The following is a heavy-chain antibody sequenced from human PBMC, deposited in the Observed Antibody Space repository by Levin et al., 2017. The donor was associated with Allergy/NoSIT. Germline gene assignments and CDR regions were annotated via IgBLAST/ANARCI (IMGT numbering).Heavy chain of an antibody. V-gene: IGHV3-30*18. D-gene: IGHD6-25*01. CDR1: GFTFSSYG. J-gene: IGHJ3*02. CDR2: ISYDGSNK. CDR3: AKDSGSRIPFDI. Sequence: GESLKISCAASGFTFSSYGMHWVRQAPGKGLEWVAVISYDGSNKYYADSVKGRFTISRDNSKNTLYLQMNSLRAEDTAVYYCAKDSGSRIPFDIWGQGTMVTVSS.